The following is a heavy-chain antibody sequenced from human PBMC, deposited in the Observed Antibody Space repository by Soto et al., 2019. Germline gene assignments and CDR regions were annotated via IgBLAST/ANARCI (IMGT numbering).Heavy chain of an antibody. CDR3: AIRRPYYYDSSGYYPA. CDR1: GYSFPSYW. D-gene: IGHD3-22*01. Sequence: GSLKISCKGSGYSFPSYWIGWVRQMPGKGREWMGIVYPGDSDTRYSPSFQGQVTISADKSTSTAYLQWSSLKASDTAMYYCAIRRPYYYDSSGYYPAWGQGTLVTVSS. V-gene: IGHV5-51*01. J-gene: IGHJ5*02. CDR2: VYPGDSDT.